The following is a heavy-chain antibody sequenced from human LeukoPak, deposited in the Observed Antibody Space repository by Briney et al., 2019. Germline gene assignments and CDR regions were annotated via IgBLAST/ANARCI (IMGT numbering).Heavy chain of an antibody. CDR2: IYSGGST. V-gene: IGHV3-53*01. J-gene: IGHJ6*03. Sequence: PGGSLRLSCAASGFTVSSNYMSGGRQAPGKGLEWVSGIYSGGSTYYAESVKGRFTISRDNSKNTLYLQMNSLRAEDTAVYYCAQDLVLGSPARSSYYYYMDVWGKGTTVTVSS. CDR1: GFTVSSNY. D-gene: IGHD4/OR15-4a*01. CDR3: AQDLVLGSPARSSYYYYMDV.